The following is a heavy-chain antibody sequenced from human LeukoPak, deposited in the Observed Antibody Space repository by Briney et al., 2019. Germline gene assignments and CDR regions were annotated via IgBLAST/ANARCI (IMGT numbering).Heavy chain of an antibody. V-gene: IGHV1-69*06. CDR2: IIPIFGTA. Sequence: ASVKVSCKASGYTFNNFGISWVRQAPGQGLEWMGGIIPIFGTANYAQKFQGRVTITADKSTSTAYMELSSLRSEDTAVYYCAGGVLRYFDLRNPYDYWGQGTLVTVSS. CDR1: GYTFNNFG. D-gene: IGHD3-9*01. CDR3: AGGVLRYFDLRNPYDY. J-gene: IGHJ4*02.